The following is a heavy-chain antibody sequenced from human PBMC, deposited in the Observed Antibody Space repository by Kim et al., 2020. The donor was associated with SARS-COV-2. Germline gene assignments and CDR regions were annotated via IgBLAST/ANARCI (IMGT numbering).Heavy chain of an antibody. J-gene: IGHJ4*02. V-gene: IGHV3-30*04. Sequence: GGSLRLSCAASGFTFSSYAMHWVRQAPGKGLEWVAVISYDGSNKYYADSVKGRFTISRDNSKNTLYLQMNSLRAEDTAVYYCARDRRRSSWYEDLSDYWGQGTLVTVSS. CDR2: ISYDGSNK. CDR3: ARDRRRSSWYEDLSDY. D-gene: IGHD6-13*01. CDR1: GFTFSSYA.